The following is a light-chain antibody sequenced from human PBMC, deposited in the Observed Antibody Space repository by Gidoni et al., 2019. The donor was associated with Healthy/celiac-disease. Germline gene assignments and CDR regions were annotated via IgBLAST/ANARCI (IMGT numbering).Light chain of an antibody. V-gene: IGKV3-20*01. Sequence: EIVLTQSPGTLSLSPGERATLSCRASQSVSSSYLAWYQQKPGQAPRLLIYGASSRATGIPDRFSGSGSGTDFTLTISRLEPEDFAVYYCQQYGSSPRGAFXQXTKVEIK. J-gene: IGKJ1*01. CDR1: QSVSSSY. CDR2: GAS. CDR3: QQYGSSPRGA.